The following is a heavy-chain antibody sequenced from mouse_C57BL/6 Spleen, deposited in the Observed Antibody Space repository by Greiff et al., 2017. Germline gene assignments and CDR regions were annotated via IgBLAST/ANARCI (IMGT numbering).Heavy chain of an antibody. Sequence: EVQLVESGGGLVKPGGSLKLSCAASGFTFSDYGMHWVRQAPEKGLEWVAYISSGSSTIYYADTVKGRFTISRDNAKNTLFLQMISLRSEDTAMYYCARQDYDYLYFDYWGQGTTLTVSS. CDR3: ARQDYDYLYFDY. D-gene: IGHD2-4*01. CDR1: GFTFSDYG. J-gene: IGHJ2*01. V-gene: IGHV5-17*01. CDR2: ISSGSSTI.